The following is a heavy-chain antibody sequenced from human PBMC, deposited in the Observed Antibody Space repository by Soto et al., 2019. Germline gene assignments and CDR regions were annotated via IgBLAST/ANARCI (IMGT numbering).Heavy chain of an antibody. V-gene: IGHV3-11*01. Sequence: PGGSLRLSCAASGVTFGGFYMGWIRQAPGRGLEWVSFISGSGGIIYLADSVKGRFAISRDNTKNSLYLQMNSLRAEDTAVYYCGRDTYYDGSGYHSGGVDFWGQGTLVTVS. CDR3: GRDTYYDGSGYHSGGVDF. D-gene: IGHD3-22*01. J-gene: IGHJ4*02. CDR1: GVTFGGFY. CDR2: ISGSGGII.